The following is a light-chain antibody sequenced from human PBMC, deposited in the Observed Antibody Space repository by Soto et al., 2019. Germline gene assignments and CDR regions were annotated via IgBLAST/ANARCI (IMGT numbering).Light chain of an antibody. CDR2: GAS. V-gene: IGKV3-15*01. J-gene: IGKJ4*01. Sequence: EIVLTQSPGTLSLSPGERATLSCRTSQSVSSNSLAWYQQKPGQAPRLLIYGASTRATGVPTRFSGSRSGAEFTLTINSLQSEDFAVYYCQPYNNWPLTFGGGTKVDI. CDR3: QPYNNWPLT. CDR1: QSVSSN.